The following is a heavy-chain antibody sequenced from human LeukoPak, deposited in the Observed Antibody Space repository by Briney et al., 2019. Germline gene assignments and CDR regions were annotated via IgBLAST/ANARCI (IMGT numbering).Heavy chain of an antibody. V-gene: IGHV4-59*11. D-gene: IGHD3-3*01. CDR3: ARDLGGYYNFDY. CDR1: GGSISSHY. Sequence: TSETLSLTCTVSGGSISSHYWTWIRQSPGKGLEWIGYIHYSGSTSYNPSLKNRVTISVDTSKNQFSLKLSSVTAADTAVYYCARDLGGYYNFDYWGQGTLVTVSS. CDR2: IHYSGST. J-gene: IGHJ4*02.